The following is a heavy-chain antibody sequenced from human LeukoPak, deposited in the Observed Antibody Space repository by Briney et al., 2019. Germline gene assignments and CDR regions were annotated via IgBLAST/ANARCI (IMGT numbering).Heavy chain of an antibody. J-gene: IGHJ4*02. Sequence: TGGSLRLSCAASGFTFSSYAMHWVRQAPWKGLEYVSAISSNGGSTYYANSVKGRFTISRDNSKNTLYLQMGSLRAEDMAVYYCARSYSSIAAPSDYWGQGTLVTVSS. V-gene: IGHV3-64*01. D-gene: IGHD6-6*01. CDR2: ISSNGGST. CDR3: ARSYSSIAAPSDY. CDR1: GFTFSSYA.